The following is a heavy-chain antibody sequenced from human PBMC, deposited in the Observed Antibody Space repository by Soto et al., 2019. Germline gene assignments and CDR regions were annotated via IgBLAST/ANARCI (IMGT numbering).Heavy chain of an antibody. CDR1: GDSVSTNSAT. Sequence: SQTLSLTCAISGDSVSTNSATWDWIRQSPSRGLEWLGRTYYRSKWYNDYAVSVKGRITINPDTSNNQLSLQLNSVTPEDTAVYYCARGLAISVSYLRAFASWGHGTLVTVSS. D-gene: IGHD1-26*01. CDR2: TYYRSKWYN. J-gene: IGHJ4*01. V-gene: IGHV6-1*01. CDR3: ARGLAISVSYLRAFAS.